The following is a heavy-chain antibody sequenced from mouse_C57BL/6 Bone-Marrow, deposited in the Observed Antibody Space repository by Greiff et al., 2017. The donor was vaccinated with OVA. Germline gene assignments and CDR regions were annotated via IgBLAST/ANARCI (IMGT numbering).Heavy chain of an antibody. J-gene: IGHJ2*01. CDR1: GYAFSSYW. CDR2: IYPGDGDT. Sequence: QVQLQQSGAELVKPGASVKISCKASGYAFSSYWMHWVKQRPGQGLEWIGQIYPGDGDTNYNGKFKGKATLTADKSSSTAYMQLSSLTSEDAAVYSCASGGRSFDYWGQGTTLTVSS. CDR3: ASGGRSFDY. V-gene: IGHV1-80*01.